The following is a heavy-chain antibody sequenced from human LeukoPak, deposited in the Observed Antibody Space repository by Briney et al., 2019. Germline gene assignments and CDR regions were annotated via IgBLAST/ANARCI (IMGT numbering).Heavy chain of an antibody. CDR2: INGDGSIT. D-gene: IGHD4-17*01. CDR3: AKGGSLRTIFDY. CDR1: GFTFSSYW. Sequence: GGSLRLSCAASGFTFSSYWMQWVRQAPGKGLVWVSRINGDGSITTYADSVKGRFTISRDNAKNTLFLQMNSLRAEDTAVYYCAKGGSLRTIFDYWGQGTLVTVSS. J-gene: IGHJ4*02. V-gene: IGHV3-74*03.